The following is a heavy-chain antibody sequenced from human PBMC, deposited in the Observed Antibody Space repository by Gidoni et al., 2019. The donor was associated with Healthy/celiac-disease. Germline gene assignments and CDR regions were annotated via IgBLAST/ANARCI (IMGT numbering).Heavy chain of an antibody. CDR2: INHSGST. D-gene: IGHD6-13*01. Sequence: QVQLQQWGAGLLKPSETLSLTCAVYGGSFSGYYWSWIRPPPGKGLEWIGDINHSGSTNYNPSLKSRVTISVDTSKNQFSLKLSSVTAADTAVYYCARVYSGTPAFDYWGQGTLVTVSS. V-gene: IGHV4-34*01. CDR1: GGSFSGYY. CDR3: ARVYSGTPAFDY. J-gene: IGHJ4*02.